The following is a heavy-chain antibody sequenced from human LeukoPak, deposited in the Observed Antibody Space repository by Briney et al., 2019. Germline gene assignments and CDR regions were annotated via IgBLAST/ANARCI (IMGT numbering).Heavy chain of an antibody. D-gene: IGHD5-18*01. V-gene: IGHV4-59*01. CDR3: ARVVDTAMVQTAFDI. J-gene: IGHJ3*02. Sequence: SSETLSLTCTVSGGSISSYHWSWIRQPPGKGLEWIGYIYYSGSTNYNPSLKSRVTISVDTSKNQFSLKLSSVTAADTAVYYCARVVDTAMVQTAFDIWGQGTMVTVSS. CDR2: IYYSGST. CDR1: GGSISSYH.